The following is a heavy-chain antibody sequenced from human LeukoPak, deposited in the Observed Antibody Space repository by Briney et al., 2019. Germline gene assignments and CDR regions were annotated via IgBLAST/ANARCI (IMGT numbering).Heavy chain of an antibody. CDR2: IYYSGST. V-gene: IGHV4-39*01. D-gene: IGHD3-3*01. Sequence: SETLPLTCTVSGGSISSSSYYWGWIRQPPGKGLEWIGSIYYSGSTYYNPSLESRVTISVDTSKNQFSLKLSSVTAADTAVYYCARLVGYDFWSGYYTHQYYFDYWGQGTLVTVSS. CDR3: ARLVGYDFWSGYYTHQYYFDY. CDR1: GGSISSSSYY. J-gene: IGHJ4*02.